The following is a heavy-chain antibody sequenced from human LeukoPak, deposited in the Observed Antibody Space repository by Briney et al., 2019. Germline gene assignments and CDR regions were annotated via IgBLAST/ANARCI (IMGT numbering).Heavy chain of an antibody. Sequence: SVKVSCKASGGTFSSYAISWVRQAPGQGLEWMGGIIPIFGTANYAQKFQGRVTITTPETTSTAYMDLSSLRCEDTAVYYCARLKGSILTGYSFDPCGQGTLVTVSS. D-gene: IGHD3-9*01. CDR2: IIPIFGTA. CDR3: ARLKGSILTGYSFDP. J-gene: IGHJ5*02. CDR1: GGTFSSYA. V-gene: IGHV1-69*05.